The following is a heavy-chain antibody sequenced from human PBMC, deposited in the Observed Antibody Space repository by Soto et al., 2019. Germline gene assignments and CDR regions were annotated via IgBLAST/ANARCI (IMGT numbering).Heavy chain of an antibody. D-gene: IGHD2-15*01. Sequence: QAQLVQSGAEVKKPGASVKVSCKASGYTFTSYYMHWVRQAPGQGLEWMGIINPSGGSTSYAQKFQGRVTMNRDTSTSTVYMELSSLRSEDTAVYYCARVWQVAVLDYWGQGTLVTVSS. CDR2: INPSGGST. V-gene: IGHV1-46*03. J-gene: IGHJ4*02. CDR1: GYTFTSYY. CDR3: ARVWQVAVLDY.